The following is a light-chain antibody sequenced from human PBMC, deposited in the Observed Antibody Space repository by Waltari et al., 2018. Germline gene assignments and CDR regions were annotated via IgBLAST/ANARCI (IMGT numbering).Light chain of an antibody. CDR3: QQRSNWPPIT. CDR2: DAS. V-gene: IGKV3-11*01. J-gene: IGKJ5*01. Sequence: EIVLTQSPATLSLSPGERATLSCRASQSVSSYLAWYQQKPGQAPRLLIYDASNRATAIPARFSGSESGTDVTLTISSLEPEDFAVYYCQQRSNWPPITFGQGTRLEIK. CDR1: QSVSSY.